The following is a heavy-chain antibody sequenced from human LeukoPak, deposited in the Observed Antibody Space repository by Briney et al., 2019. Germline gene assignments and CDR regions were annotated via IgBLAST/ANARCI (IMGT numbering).Heavy chain of an antibody. J-gene: IGHJ5*02. CDR1: GGYISSSF. V-gene: IGHV4-59*13. CDR3: ARLWRPHDYDNWFDH. D-gene: IGHD4-17*01. CDR2: TYDGGRG. Sequence: SETLSLTCTVSGGYISSSFWTWIRQAPGKGLELIGFTYDGGRGNYKPSLRSRVDISLDTSNNRYSLRLTSVTVADTGVYYCARLWRPHDYDNWFDHWGQGILVTVSS.